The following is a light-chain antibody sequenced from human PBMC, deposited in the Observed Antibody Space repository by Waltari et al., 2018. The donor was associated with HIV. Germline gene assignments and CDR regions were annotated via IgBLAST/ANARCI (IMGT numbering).Light chain of an antibody. V-gene: IGKV4-1*01. CDR2: WAS. J-gene: IGKJ1*01. CDR3: QQYYSSPRT. CDR1: QSVLYSPNNKNY. Sequence: DIVMTPSPDSLAVSLVERATINCKSSQSVLYSPNNKNYLAWYQQKPGQPPKLLFSWASTRESGVPGRFSGSGSGTDFALTISNLQTEDVAVYYCQQYYSSPRTFGQGTKVEIK.